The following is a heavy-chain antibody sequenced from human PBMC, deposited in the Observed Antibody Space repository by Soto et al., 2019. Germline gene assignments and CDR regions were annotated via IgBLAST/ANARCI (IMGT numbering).Heavy chain of an antibody. CDR2: ISNNRSNK. CDR3: AKEFFYYFDY. D-gene: IGHD3-3*01. Sequence: GGSLRLSCAASGVTFSSYSMNWIHQAPGKGLDRVGDISNNRSNKYYADSGKGRFTISRDNSKCTLYLQMHSLRAEDTAVYYCAKEFFYYFDYWGQGTLGTVSS. V-gene: IGHV3-30*18. CDR1: GVTFSSYS. J-gene: IGHJ4*02.